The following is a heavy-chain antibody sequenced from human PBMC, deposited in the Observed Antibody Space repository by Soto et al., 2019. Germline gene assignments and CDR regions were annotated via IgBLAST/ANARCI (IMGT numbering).Heavy chain of an antibody. CDR3: ASPSGLGGYHFDY. CDR1: GGTFSSYA. D-gene: IGHD2-15*01. Sequence: GASVKVSCKASGGTFSSYAISWVRQAPGQGLEWMGGIIPIFGTANYAQKFQGRVTITADESTSTAYMELSSLRSEDTAVYYCASPSGLGGYHFDYWGQGTLVTVSS. V-gene: IGHV1-69*13. CDR2: IIPIFGTA. J-gene: IGHJ4*02.